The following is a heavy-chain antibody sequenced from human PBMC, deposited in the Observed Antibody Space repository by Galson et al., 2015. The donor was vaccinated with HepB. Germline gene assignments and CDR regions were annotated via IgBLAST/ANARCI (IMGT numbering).Heavy chain of an antibody. V-gene: IGHV3-48*01. D-gene: IGHD3-3*01. CDR1: GFTFSSYS. Sequence: SLRLSCAASGFTFSSYSMNWVRQAPGKGLEWVSYISSSSSTIYYADSVKGRFTISRDNAKNSLYLQMNSLRAEDTAVYYCAGPLFWSGGRWGDYFDYWGQGTLVTVSS. J-gene: IGHJ4*02. CDR2: ISSSSSTI. CDR3: AGPLFWSGGRWGDYFDY.